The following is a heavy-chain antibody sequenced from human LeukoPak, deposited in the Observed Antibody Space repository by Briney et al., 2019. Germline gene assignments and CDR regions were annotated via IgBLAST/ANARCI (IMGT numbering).Heavy chain of an antibody. Sequence: GGSLRLSCAASGFTFSSYVMSWVRQAPGKGLEWVSGISGSGGSTYYADSVKGGFTISRDNSKNTLYLQMNSLRDEDTALYYCATTLLRASTYMDVWGKGTTVTVSS. CDR1: GFTFSSYV. CDR2: ISGSGGST. J-gene: IGHJ6*03. D-gene: IGHD1-1*01. CDR3: ATTLLRASTYMDV. V-gene: IGHV3-23*01.